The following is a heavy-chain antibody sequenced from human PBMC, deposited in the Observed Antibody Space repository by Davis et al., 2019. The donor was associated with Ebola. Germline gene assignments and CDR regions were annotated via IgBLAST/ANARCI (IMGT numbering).Heavy chain of an antibody. J-gene: IGHJ4*02. Sequence: SGPTLVQPTETLTLTCTVSGFSLSNARMGVSWIRQPPGKALEWLAHIFSNDEKSYSTSLKSRLTISKDTSKSQVVLTMTNMDPVDTATYYCARIDHYYDSSGYYYSLDYWGQGTLVTVSS. CDR3: ARIDHYYDSSGYYYSLDY. D-gene: IGHD3-22*01. V-gene: IGHV2-26*01. CDR2: IFSNDEK. CDR1: GFSLSNARMG.